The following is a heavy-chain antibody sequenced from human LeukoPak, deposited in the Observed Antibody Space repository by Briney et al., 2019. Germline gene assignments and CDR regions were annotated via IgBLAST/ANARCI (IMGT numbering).Heavy chain of an antibody. D-gene: IGHD3-10*01. CDR3: ARGEMHYGSGCYSRSWFDP. CDR2: IYTSGST. Sequence: SETLSLTCTVSGGSISSYYWSWIRQPAGKGLEWIGRIYTSGSTNYNPSLKSRVTMSVDTSKNQFSLKLSSVTAADTAVYYCARGEMHYGSGCYSRSWFDPWGQGTLVTVSS. CDR1: GGSISSYY. J-gene: IGHJ5*02. V-gene: IGHV4-4*07.